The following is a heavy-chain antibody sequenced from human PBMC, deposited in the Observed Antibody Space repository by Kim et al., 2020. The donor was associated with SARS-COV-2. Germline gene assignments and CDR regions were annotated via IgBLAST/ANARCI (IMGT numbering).Heavy chain of an antibody. D-gene: IGHD3-10*01. CDR1: GGSFSGYY. V-gene: IGHV4-34*01. CDR3: AISGSGSYFGRYYYYGMDV. Sequence: SETLSLTCAVYGGSFSGYYWSWIRQPPGKGLEWIGEINHSGSTNYNPSLKSRVTISVDTSKNQFSLKLSSVTAADTAVYYCAISGSGSYFGRYYYYGMDVWGQGTTVTVSS. CDR2: INHSGST. J-gene: IGHJ6*02.